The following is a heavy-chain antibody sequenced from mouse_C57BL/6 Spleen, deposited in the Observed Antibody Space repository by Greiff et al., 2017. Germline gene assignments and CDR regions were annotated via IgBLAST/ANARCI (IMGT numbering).Heavy chain of an antibody. CDR1: GYAFSNSC. J-gene: IGHJ3*01. CDR3: ATSYDYGRPLLAY. CDR2: IYPGDGGT. Sequence: VQLQQSGPELVKPGASVKISCKASGYAFSNSCMNWVKQRPGKSLEWIGHIYPGDGGTSYNGKFKGKATLTADKSSSTAYMQLRSLTSEDSAVYYCATSYDYGRPLLAYWGQGTLVTVSA. V-gene: IGHV1-82*01. D-gene: IGHD2-4*01.